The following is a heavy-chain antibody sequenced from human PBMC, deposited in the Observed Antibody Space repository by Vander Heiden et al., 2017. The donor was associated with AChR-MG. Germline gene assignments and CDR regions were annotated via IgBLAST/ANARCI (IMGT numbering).Heavy chain of an antibody. CDR2: SNPNSGGT. D-gene: IGHD2-15*01. CDR1: GYTFTGYY. J-gene: IGHJ3*02. V-gene: IGHV1-2*02. Sequence: QVQLVQSGAEVKQPGASVKVSCKVSGYTFTGYYMHWVRQAPGKGLEWRGWSNPNSGGTNYAQKFQGRVTMTRDTSISTAYMELSRLRSDDTAVYYCASYSGRGYAFDIWGQGTMVTVSS. CDR3: ASYSGRGYAFDI.